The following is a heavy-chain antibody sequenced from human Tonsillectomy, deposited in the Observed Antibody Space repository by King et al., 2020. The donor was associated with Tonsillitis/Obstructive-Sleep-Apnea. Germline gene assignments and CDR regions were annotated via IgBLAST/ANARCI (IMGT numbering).Heavy chain of an antibody. CDR3: TTLINGEFYYYYYIDV. D-gene: IGHD1-14*01. Sequence: EVQLVESGGGLVKPGGSLRLSCAASGFTFSKAWMSWVRQAPGKGLEWVGRIKSKTDGGTRDYAAPVKGRFTISRDDSENTVYLQINSLKTEDTAVYYCTTLINGEFYYYYYIDVWGKGTTVTVSS. J-gene: IGHJ6*03. V-gene: IGHV3-15*01. CDR1: GFTFSKAW. CDR2: IKSKTDGGTR.